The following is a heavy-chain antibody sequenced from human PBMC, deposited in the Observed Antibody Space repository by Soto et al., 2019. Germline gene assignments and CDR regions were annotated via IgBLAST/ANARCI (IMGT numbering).Heavy chain of an antibody. V-gene: IGHV4-61*01. CDR3: ARDRGIQLWFDFDY. CDR2: IYYSGST. CDR1: GGSVSSGSYY. D-gene: IGHD5-18*01. Sequence: SETLSLTCTVSGGSVSSGSYYWSWIRQPPGKGLEWIGYIYYSGSTNYNPSLKSRVTISVDTSKNQFSLKLSSVTAADTAVYYCARDRGIQLWFDFDYWGQGTLVTVS. J-gene: IGHJ4*02.